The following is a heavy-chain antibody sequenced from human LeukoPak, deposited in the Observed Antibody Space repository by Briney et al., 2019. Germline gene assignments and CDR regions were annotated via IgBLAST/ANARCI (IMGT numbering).Heavy chain of an antibody. CDR2: IYYNGST. CDR3: ARAGASTAVTTRFDY. D-gene: IGHD4-17*01. CDR1: GGSISSYY. J-gene: IGHJ4*02. Sequence: SETLSLTCNVSGGSISSYYWNWIRQPPGKGLEWIGYIYYNGSTNYNPSLKSRVTISVDTSKNQFSLKLSSVTAADTAVYYCARAGASTAVTTRFDYWGQGALVTVSS. V-gene: IGHV4-59*01.